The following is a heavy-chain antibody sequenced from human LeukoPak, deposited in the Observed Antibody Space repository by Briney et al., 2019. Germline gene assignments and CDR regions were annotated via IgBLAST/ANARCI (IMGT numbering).Heavy chain of an antibody. CDR2: INHSGST. D-gene: IGHD3-16*02. CDR1: GGPFSGYY. Sequence: PSETLSLTCAVYGGPFSGYYWSWIRQPPGKGLEWIGEINHSGSTNYNPSLKSRVTISVDTSKNQFSLKLSSVTAADTAVYYCARHWTYYDYVWGSYRPYYFDYWGQGTLVTVSS. CDR3: ARHWTYYDYVWGSYRPYYFDY. J-gene: IGHJ4*02. V-gene: IGHV4-34*01.